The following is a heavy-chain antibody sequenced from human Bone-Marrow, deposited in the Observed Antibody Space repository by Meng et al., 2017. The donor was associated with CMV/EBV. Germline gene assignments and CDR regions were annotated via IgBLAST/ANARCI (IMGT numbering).Heavy chain of an antibody. CDR3: ARQRLFGVVAYIDY. V-gene: IGHV3-21*01. D-gene: IGHD3-3*01. CDR2: ISSSSSYI. Sequence: GGSLRLSCAASGFTFSSYSMNWVRQAPGKGLEWVSSISSSSSYIYYADSVKGRFTISRDNAKNSLYLQMNSQRAEGTAVYYCARQRLFGVVAYIDYWGQGTLVTVSS. J-gene: IGHJ4*02. CDR1: GFTFSSYS.